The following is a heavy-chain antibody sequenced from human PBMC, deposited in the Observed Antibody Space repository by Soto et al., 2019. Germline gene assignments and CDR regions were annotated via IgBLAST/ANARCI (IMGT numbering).Heavy chain of an antibody. D-gene: IGHD2-21*02. Sequence: QVQLQESGPGLVKPSQTLSLTCTVSGDSISSSDHYWSWIRQPPGKGLEWIGYISYSGYTYYNPSRKSRVAISLDPSKNQLSLKLSSVTAADTAVYYCARDDGGHYSFDNWGQGTLVTVSS. CDR3: ARDDGGHYSFDN. CDR1: GDSISSSDHY. V-gene: IGHV4-30-4*01. J-gene: IGHJ4*02. CDR2: ISYSGYT.